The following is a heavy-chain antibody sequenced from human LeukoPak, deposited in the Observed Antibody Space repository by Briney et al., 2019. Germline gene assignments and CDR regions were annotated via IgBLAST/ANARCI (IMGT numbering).Heavy chain of an antibody. V-gene: IGHV3-21*01. CDR2: IRCSTSYI. CDR1: GFTFSSYS. Sequence: GGSLRLSCAASGFTFSSYSMNCVRQAPGKGLEWVSFIRCSTSYIYYADSVKGRFTISRKNAKNSLYLQMNSLRAEDTAVYYCARGGSSWYYFDYWGQGTLVTVSS. D-gene: IGHD6-13*01. J-gene: IGHJ4*02. CDR3: ARGGSSWYYFDY.